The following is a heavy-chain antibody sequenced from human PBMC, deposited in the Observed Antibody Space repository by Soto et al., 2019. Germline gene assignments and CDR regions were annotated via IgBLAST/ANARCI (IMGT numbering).Heavy chain of an antibody. CDR2: IYYSGST. J-gene: IGHJ4*02. V-gene: IGHV4-59*01. Sequence: QVQLQESGPGLVKPSETLSLTCTVSGGSISSFYWSWIRQPPGKGLEFIGYIYYSGSTTYNPSLKRRVTLSVDTSKNQISLKLSSVTAADTAVYYCARSRNFDYVLYWGQGTLVTVSS. D-gene: IGHD3-16*01. CDR1: GGSISSFY. CDR3: ARSRNFDYVLY.